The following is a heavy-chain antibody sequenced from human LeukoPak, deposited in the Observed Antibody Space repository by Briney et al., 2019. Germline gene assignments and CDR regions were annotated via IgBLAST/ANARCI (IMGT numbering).Heavy chain of an antibody. D-gene: IGHD2-2*02. CDR2: ISSSSSTI. CDR1: GFTFSSYS. J-gene: IGHJ4*02. V-gene: IGHV3-48*01. CDR3: ARAAVVVPAAIEYPDY. Sequence: PGGSLRLSCAAPGFTFSSYSMNWVRQAPGKGLEWVSYISSSSSTIYYADSVKGRFTISRDNAKNSLYLQMNSLRAEDTAVYYCARAAVVVPAAIEYPDYWGQGTLVTVSS.